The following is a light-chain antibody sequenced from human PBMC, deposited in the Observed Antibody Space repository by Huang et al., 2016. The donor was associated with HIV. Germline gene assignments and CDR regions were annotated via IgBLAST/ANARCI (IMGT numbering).Light chain of an antibody. J-gene: IGKJ1*01. Sequence: EIMMTQSPATLSVSPGESATLSCRASQSVGSKLAWYQQKLGQPPRLLFYGASTRATGIPARFSGGGSGTEFTLTISSLQSEDFAVYSCQQYNDWPGTFGHGTKVELK. CDR1: QSVGSK. V-gene: IGKV3-15*01. CDR3: QQYNDWPGT. CDR2: GAS.